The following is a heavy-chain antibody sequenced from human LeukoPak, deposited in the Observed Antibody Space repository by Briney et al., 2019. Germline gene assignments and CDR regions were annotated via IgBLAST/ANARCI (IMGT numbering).Heavy chain of an antibody. CDR1: GFSLNTSGVG. Sequence: ESGPTLVNPTQTLTLTCTSSGFSLNTSGVGVGWIRQPPGKALEWLTLIYWDDNKRYSPSLKSRLTITKDTSKNQVVLTMTNMDPVDTATYYCAHHVLLWFGELLIDYWGQGTLVTVSS. V-gene: IGHV2-5*02. J-gene: IGHJ4*02. CDR3: AHHVLLWFGELLIDY. CDR2: IYWDDNK. D-gene: IGHD3-10*01.